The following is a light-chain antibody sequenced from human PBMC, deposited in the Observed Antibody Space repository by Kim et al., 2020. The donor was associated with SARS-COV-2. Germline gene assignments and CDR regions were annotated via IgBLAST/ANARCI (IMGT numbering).Light chain of an antibody. J-gene: IGKJ1*01. CDR2: KAS. Sequence: AYVGDRVTITCRASQSISSWLAWYQQIPGKAPKLLVYKASSLESGVPSRFSGSGSGTEFTLTISSLQPDDLATYFCQQYITYPWTFGQGTRVEIK. V-gene: IGKV1-5*03. CDR3: QQYITYPWT. CDR1: QSISSW.